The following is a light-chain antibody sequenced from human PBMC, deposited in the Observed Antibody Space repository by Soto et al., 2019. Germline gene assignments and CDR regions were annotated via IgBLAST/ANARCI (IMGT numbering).Light chain of an antibody. Sequence: EVVLTQSPGTLSLSPGERATLSCRASQSVSNKYLAWYQQKPGQAPRLLIFGSSDRATGIPDRFSGSRSGTDVTLTISRLAPEDFAVYYWQQYGSSPQYTFGQGTKLEIK. V-gene: IGKV3-20*01. CDR2: GSS. CDR3: QQYGSSPQYT. J-gene: IGKJ2*01. CDR1: QSVSNKY.